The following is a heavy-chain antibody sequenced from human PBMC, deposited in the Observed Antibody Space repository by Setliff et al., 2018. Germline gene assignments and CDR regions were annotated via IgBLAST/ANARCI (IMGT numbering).Heavy chain of an antibody. CDR3: ARGGDIITIFGVITPDYYYYMDV. CDR2: INHRGTT. Sequence: SETLSLTCAVYGGSFSGYYWNWIRQAPGKGLEWIGEINHRGTTSYTPSLKGRVTISVDTSKNLFSLKLSSVTAADTAVYYCARGGDIITIFGVITPDYYYYMDVWGTGTTVTVSS. J-gene: IGHJ6*03. CDR1: GGSFSGYY. V-gene: IGHV4-34*01. D-gene: IGHD3-3*01.